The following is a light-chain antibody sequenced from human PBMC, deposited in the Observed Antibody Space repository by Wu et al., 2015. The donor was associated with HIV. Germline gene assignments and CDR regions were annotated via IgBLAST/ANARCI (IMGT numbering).Light chain of an antibody. Sequence: EIVMTQSPATLSVSPGERATLSCRASQSISSNLAWYQQKPGQGPRLFIRGASTRATDIPARFSGSGSGTDFTLTISSLQSEDVANYYCQKCNNAPLTFGGGTKVEI. CDR2: GAS. V-gene: IGKV3-15*01. CDR1: QSISSN. J-gene: IGKJ4*01. CDR3: QKCNNAPLT.